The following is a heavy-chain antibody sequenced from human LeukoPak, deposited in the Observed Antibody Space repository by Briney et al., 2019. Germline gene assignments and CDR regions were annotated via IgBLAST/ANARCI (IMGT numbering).Heavy chain of an antibody. CDR1: GGSISSYY. Sequence: SETLSLTCTVSGGSISSYYWSWIRQPPGKGLEWIGYIYYSGSTNYNPSLKSRVTISVDTSKNQFSLKLSSVTAADTAVYYCARETGYCSSTSCYPKAFDYWGQGTLVTVSS. D-gene: IGHD2-2*01. V-gene: IGHV4-59*01. CDR3: ARETGYCSSTSCYPKAFDY. J-gene: IGHJ4*02. CDR2: IYYSGST.